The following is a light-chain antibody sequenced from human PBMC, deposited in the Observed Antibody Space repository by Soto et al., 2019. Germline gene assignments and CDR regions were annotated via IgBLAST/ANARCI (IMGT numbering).Light chain of an antibody. Sequence: QSVLTQPASVSGSPGQSITISCTGTSSDIGTYNFVSWYQQRPGKAPKFIIYDDVRRPSGVSNRFSGSKSGNTASLTISGLQAEDEADYYCCSFAVGSTLVFGGGTKLTVL. CDR2: DDV. CDR3: CSFAVGSTLV. CDR1: SSDIGTYNF. V-gene: IGLV2-23*01. J-gene: IGLJ2*01.